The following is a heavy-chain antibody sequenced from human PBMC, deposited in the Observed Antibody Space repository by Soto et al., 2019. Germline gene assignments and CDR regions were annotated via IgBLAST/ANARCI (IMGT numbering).Heavy chain of an antibody. CDR3: ARPSSVGYGDYYYYGMDV. V-gene: IGHV4-31*03. J-gene: IGHJ6*02. Sequence: SETLSLTCTVSGGSISSGGYYWSWIRQHPGKGLEWIGYIYYSGSTYYNPSLKSRVTISVDTSKNQFSLKLSPVTAADTAVYYCARPSSVGYGDYYYYGMDVWGQGTTVTVSS. CDR1: GGSISSGGYY. CDR2: IYYSGST. D-gene: IGHD4-17*01.